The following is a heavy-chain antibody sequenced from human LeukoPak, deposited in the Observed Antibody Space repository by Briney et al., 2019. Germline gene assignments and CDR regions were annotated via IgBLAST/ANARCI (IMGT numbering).Heavy chain of an antibody. V-gene: IGHV4-59*01. Sequence: PSETLSLTCNVSGASLSSYFWSWIRQPPGKGLEWIGYIYYDGYPNYSPSLRSRITISVEKSKSQFSLNLRSVTAADTALYFCAGTELGYCTVTGCPLESWGQGTLVTVSS. J-gene: IGHJ4*02. CDR3: AGTELGYCTVTGCPLES. CDR2: IYYDGYP. CDR1: GASLSSYF. D-gene: IGHD2-8*02.